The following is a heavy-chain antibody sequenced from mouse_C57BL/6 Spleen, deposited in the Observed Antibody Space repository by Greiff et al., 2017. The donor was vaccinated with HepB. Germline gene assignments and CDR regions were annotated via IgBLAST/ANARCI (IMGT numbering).Heavy chain of an antibody. CDR1: GYSITSGYD. CDR2: ISYSGST. D-gene: IGHD2-4*01. Sequence: EVKLLESGPGMVKPSQSLSLTCTVTGYSITSGYDWHWIRHFPGNKLEWMGYISYSGSTNYNPSLKSRISITHDTSKNHFFLKLNSVTTEDTATYYCARGVYYDYGFDYWGQGTTLTVSS. CDR3: ARGVYYDYGFDY. J-gene: IGHJ2*01. V-gene: IGHV3-1*01.